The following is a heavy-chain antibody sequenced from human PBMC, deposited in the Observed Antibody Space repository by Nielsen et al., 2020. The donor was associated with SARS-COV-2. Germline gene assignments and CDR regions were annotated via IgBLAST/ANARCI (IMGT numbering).Heavy chain of an antibody. CDR2: ISSSSSYI. D-gene: IGHD1-26*01. CDR1: GFTFSSYS. J-gene: IGHJ4*02. CDR3: AKAITRIVGATTGLGGFDY. V-gene: IGHV3-21*01. Sequence: GGSLRLSCAASGFTFSSYSMNWVRQAPGKGLEWVSSISSSSSYIYYADSVKGRFTISRDNAKNSLYLQMNSLRAEDTAVYYCAKAITRIVGATTGLGGFDYWGQGTLVTVSS.